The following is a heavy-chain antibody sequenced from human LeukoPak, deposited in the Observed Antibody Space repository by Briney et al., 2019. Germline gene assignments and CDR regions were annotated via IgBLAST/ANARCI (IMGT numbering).Heavy chain of an antibody. CDR2: IDNSGST. J-gene: IGHJ6*02. CDR3: ARAPLYSGGSGWSIYYFYAMDV. D-gene: IGHD6-19*01. Sequence: SETLSLTCTVSGGSISSSYWSWVRQPPGKGLEWIGYIDNSGSTNYNPSLKSRVTISLDTPKSQFSLKLSSVTAADTAVYYCARAPLYSGGSGWSIYYFYAMDVWGQGTTVTVSS. CDR1: GGSISSSY. V-gene: IGHV4-59*01.